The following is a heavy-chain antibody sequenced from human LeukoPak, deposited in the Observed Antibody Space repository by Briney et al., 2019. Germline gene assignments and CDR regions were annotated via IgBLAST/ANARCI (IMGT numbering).Heavy chain of an antibody. CDR1: GFTFSNYG. CDR2: ISPSGDIT. D-gene: IGHD5-18*01. V-gene: IGHV3-23*01. J-gene: IGHJ4*02. CDR3: AKDRAWLQFWS. Sequence: KSGGSLRLSCAASGFTFSNYGMNWVRQAPGKGLEWVSGISPSGDITYYADSVKGRFTISRDNSKNTVYLQVNSLRAEDTAVFYCAKDRAWLQFWSWGQGTLVTVSS.